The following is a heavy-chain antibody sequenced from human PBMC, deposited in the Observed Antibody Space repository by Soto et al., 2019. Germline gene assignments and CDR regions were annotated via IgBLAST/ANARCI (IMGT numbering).Heavy chain of an antibody. CDR3: ARDGGRHSGGIDY. V-gene: IGHV1-69*01. D-gene: IGHD1-26*01. J-gene: IGHJ4*02. CDR1: GGTFSSYS. Sequence: QVQLVQSGAEVKKPGSSVKVSCKASGGTFSSYSINWVRQAPGQGLEWMGEIIPIFGTANYAQKFQGRATITADESTSTAYMELSRLRSEDTAVYYCARDGGRHSGGIDYWGQGTLVTISS. CDR2: IIPIFGTA.